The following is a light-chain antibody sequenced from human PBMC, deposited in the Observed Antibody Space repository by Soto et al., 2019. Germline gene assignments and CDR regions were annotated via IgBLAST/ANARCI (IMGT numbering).Light chain of an antibody. CDR1: QSISSW. Sequence: DLQMTQSPSTLSASVGDRVTITCRASQSISSWLAWYQQKPGKAPKVLMYKASSLESGVPSRFSGNGSGTEFTLTISSLQPDDFATYYCQQYNSPSRTFGQGTKVEIK. J-gene: IGKJ1*01. V-gene: IGKV1-5*03. CDR2: KAS. CDR3: QQYNSPSRT.